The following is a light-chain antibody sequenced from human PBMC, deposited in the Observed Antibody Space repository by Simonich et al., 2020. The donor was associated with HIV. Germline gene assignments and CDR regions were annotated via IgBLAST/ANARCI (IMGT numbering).Light chain of an antibody. V-gene: IGKV3-11*01. J-gene: IGKJ2*01. CDR1: QSVSSN. Sequence: EIVLTQSPATLSLSPGERATLSCRASQSVSSNLAWYQKKPGQAPRLLIYGASTRATGIPARFSGSGSGTEFTLTISSLEPEDFAVYYCQQRSNWPPYTFGQGTKLEIK. CDR3: QQRSNWPPYT. CDR2: GAS.